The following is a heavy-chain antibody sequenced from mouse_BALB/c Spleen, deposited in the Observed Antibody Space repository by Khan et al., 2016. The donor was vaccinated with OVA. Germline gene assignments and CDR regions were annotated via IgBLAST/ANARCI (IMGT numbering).Heavy chain of an antibody. Sequence: VQLQESGPGLVKPSQSLSLTCTVTGYSITSDYAWNWIRQFPGNKLEWMGYINYSGSTNYNPALKSRISITRDTSKNQFFLQLNSVTTAETATYYCARDGSRYNYAMDYWGQGTSGTVSS. V-gene: IGHV3-2*02. D-gene: IGHD2-3*01. CDR2: INYSGST. CDR3: ARDGSRYNYAMDY. J-gene: IGHJ4*01. CDR1: GYSITSDYA.